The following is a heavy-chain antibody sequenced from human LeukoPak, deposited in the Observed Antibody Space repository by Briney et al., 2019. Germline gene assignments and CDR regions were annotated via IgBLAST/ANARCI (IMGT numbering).Heavy chain of an antibody. Sequence: GGSLRLSCAASGITLSGYWMHWVRQAPGKGLVWVTRINFDGSDTSYADFVKGRFTISRDNAKNTLFLQMNSLRAEDTAVYYCTRSLMDWGQGIRVTVSS. J-gene: IGHJ4*02. D-gene: IGHD3-16*01. CDR2: INFDGSDT. V-gene: IGHV3-74*01. CDR3: TRSLMD. CDR1: GITLSGYW.